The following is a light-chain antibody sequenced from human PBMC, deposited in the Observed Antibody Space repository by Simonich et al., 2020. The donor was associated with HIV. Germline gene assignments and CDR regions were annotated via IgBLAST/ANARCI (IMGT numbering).Light chain of an antibody. Sequence: DIQMTQSPSTLSASVGDRVTITCRARQSISSWWAWYQQKPGKAPKLLIYKASSLESGVPSRFSGSGSGTEFTLTISSLQPDDFATYYCQHYNSYPTWTFGQGTKVEIK. CDR3: QHYNSYPTWT. V-gene: IGKV1-5*03. J-gene: IGKJ1*01. CDR2: KAS. CDR1: QSISSW.